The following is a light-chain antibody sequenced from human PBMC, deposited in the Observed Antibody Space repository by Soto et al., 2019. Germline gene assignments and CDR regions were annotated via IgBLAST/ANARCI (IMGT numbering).Light chain of an antibody. CDR1: QSVSTK. Sequence: EIVMTQSPATLSVSPGERATLSCRASQSVSTKVAWYQQKPGQGPRLLIYATSTRATGAPARFSGSGSGTEFTLPISNLQSEDFAVYYCQQYSNWPPITFGQGTRLEIK. CDR2: ATS. CDR3: QQYSNWPPIT. V-gene: IGKV3-15*01. J-gene: IGKJ5*01.